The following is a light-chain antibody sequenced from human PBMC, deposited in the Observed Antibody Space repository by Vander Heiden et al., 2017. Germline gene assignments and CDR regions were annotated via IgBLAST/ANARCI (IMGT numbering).Light chain of an antibody. V-gene: IGLV2-14*01. CDR3: SSFTSSSTVL. CDR2: EVS. Sequence: QSALTQPASVSGSPGQSMTISCTGTSSEVGGNKYVSWYQQHPGKAPKLLIYEVSTRPSGVSNRFSGSKSGNTASLTISGLQAEDEADYYCSSFTSSSTVLFGGGTKLTVL. J-gene: IGLJ2*01. CDR1: SSEVGGNKY.